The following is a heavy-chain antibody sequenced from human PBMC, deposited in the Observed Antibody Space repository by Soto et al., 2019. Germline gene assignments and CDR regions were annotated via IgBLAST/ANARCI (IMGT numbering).Heavy chain of an antibody. CDR2: IWYDGSNK. V-gene: IGHV3-33*01. D-gene: IGHD2-21*02. Sequence: QVQLVESGGGVVQPGRSLRLSCAASGFTFSSYGMHWVRQAPGKGLEWVAVIWYDGSNKYYADSVKGRFTISRDNSKNTLYLQMNSLRAEDTAVYYCARTYCGGDCYLTYYYYYGMDVWGQGTTVTVSS. CDR3: ARTYCGGDCYLTYYYYYGMDV. J-gene: IGHJ6*02. CDR1: GFTFSSYG.